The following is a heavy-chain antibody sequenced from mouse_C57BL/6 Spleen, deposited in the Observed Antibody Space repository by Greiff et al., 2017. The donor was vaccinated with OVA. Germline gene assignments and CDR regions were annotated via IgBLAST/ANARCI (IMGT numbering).Heavy chain of an antibody. V-gene: IGHV1-80*01. D-gene: IGHD2-4*01. CDR2: IYPGDGDT. J-gene: IGHJ1*03. CDR3: AKDYYEGYFDV. CDR1: GYAFSSYW. Sequence: QVQLKESGAELVKPGASVKISCKASGYAFSSYWMNWVKQRPGKGLEWIGQIYPGDGDTNYNGKFKGKATLTADKSSSTAYMQLSSLTSEDSAVYFCAKDYYEGYFDVWGTGTTVTVSS.